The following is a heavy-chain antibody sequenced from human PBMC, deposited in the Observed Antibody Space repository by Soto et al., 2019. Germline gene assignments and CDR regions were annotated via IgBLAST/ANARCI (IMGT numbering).Heavy chain of an antibody. J-gene: IGHJ6*02. Sequence: QVQLVQSGAEVKKPGSSVKVSCKAPGGTFSSYAISWVRQAPGQGLEWMGGIIPIFGTANYVQKFQGRVTITADESTSTGYMELSSLRSEDTAVYYCARSQCGSSSLDIYYYYYYGMDVWGQGTTVTVSS. D-gene: IGHD2-2*01. CDR1: GGTFSSYA. V-gene: IGHV1-69*01. CDR3: ARSQCGSSSLDIYYYYYYGMDV. CDR2: IIPIFGTA.